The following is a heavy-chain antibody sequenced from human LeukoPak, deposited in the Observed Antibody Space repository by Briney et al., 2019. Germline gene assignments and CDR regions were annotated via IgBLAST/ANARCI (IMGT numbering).Heavy chain of an antibody. CDR1: GFTFSNAW. J-gene: IGHJ3*02. D-gene: IGHD3-16*02. V-gene: IGHV3-15*01. CDR2: IKSKTDGGTT. Sequence: PGGSLRLSCAASGFTFSNAWMSWVRQAPGKGLEWVGRIKSKTDGGTTDYAAPVKGRFTTSRDDSKNTLYLQMNSLKTEDTAVYYCTTSTHYDYVWGSYRHRAFDIWGQGTMVTVSS. CDR3: TTSTHYDYVWGSYRHRAFDI.